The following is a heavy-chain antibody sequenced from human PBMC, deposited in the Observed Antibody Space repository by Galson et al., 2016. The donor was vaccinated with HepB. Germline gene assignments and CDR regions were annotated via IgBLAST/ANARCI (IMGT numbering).Heavy chain of an antibody. CDR1: GFRFSAYW. V-gene: IGHV3-7*01. J-gene: IGHJ3*02. CDR2: VNEDGSGT. Sequence: SLRLSCAASGFRFSAYWMAWVRQAPGKGLEYVANVNEDGSGTQYMDSAKGRFTISRDNAKNSVGLQMNSLRAEDTALYYCWSGYNRGIWGQGTRVTVSS. D-gene: IGHD6-13*01. CDR3: WSGYNRGI.